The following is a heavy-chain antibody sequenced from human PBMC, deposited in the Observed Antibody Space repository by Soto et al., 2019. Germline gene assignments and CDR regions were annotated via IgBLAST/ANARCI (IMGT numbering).Heavy chain of an antibody. CDR2: ISGSGGST. D-gene: IGHD3-3*01. CDR3: AKDRDFWSGYYN. V-gene: IGHV3-23*01. Sequence: GGSLRLSCAASGFTFSSYAMSWVHQAPGKGLEWVSAISGSGGSTYYADSVKGRFTISRDNSKNTLYLQMNSLRAEDTAVYYCAKDRDFWSGYYNWGQGTLVTVSS. J-gene: IGHJ4*02. CDR1: GFTFSSYA.